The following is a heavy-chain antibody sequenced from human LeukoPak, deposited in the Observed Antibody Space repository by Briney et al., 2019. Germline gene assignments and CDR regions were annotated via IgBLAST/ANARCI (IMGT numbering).Heavy chain of an antibody. V-gene: IGHV3-15*01. CDR2: IKSKTDGGTT. CDR1: GFTFSNAW. J-gene: IGHJ4*02. CDR3: TSRYFDWLLVDY. D-gene: IGHD3-9*01. Sequence: TGGSLRLSCAASGFTFSNAWMSWVRQAPGGGLEWVGRIKSKTDGGTTDYAAPVKGRFTISRDDSKNTLYLQMNSLKTEDTAVYYCTSRYFDWLLVDYWGQGTLVTVSS.